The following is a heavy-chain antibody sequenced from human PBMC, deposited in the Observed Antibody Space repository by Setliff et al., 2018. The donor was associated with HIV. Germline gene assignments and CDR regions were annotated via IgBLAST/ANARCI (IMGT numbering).Heavy chain of an antibody. Sequence: ETLSLTCAVYGGSLSGYYWSWIRQPPGKGLEWIGEINHSGSTNYNPSLKSRVTISVDTSKNQFSLKLSSVTAADTAVYYCNIYYYYYMDVWGKGTTVTVSS. J-gene: IGHJ6*03. V-gene: IGHV4-34*01. CDR1: GGSLSGYY. CDR2: INHSGST. CDR3: NIYYYYYMDV.